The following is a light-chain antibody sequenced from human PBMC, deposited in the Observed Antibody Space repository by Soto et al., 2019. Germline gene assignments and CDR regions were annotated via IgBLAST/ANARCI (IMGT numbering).Light chain of an antibody. Sequence: QAVVTQESSLTVSLGGTVTLTCGSSTGPVTSGHYPYWFQQRPGQAPKTLIYDTSSKHSWTPARFSGSLLGGRAALTLAGAQPEDEADYYCLLSFSDGRGIFGGGTHLTVL. CDR2: DTS. CDR1: TGPVTSGHY. CDR3: LLSFSDGRGI. J-gene: IGLJ2*01. V-gene: IGLV7-46*01.